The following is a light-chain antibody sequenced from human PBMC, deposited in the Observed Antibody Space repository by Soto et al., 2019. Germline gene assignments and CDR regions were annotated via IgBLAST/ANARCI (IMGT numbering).Light chain of an antibody. Sequence: EIVMTQSPATLSVSPGERATLSCRASQSVSSNFAWYQQKPGQASRLLIYGASTRATGIPARFSGSGSGTEFTLTISSLQSEDFAVYYCQQYNNWPALYTFGQGTKLEIK. J-gene: IGKJ2*01. CDR2: GAS. CDR3: QQYNNWPALYT. CDR1: QSVSSN. V-gene: IGKV3-15*01.